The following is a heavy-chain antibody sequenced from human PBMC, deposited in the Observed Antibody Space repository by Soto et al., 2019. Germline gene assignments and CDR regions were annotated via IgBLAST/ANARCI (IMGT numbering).Heavy chain of an antibody. CDR2: INKDGSEK. D-gene: IGHD2-21*01. CDR3: VRGIASRL. V-gene: IGHV3-7*01. CDR1: GFTFTSYW. Sequence: EVQVVESGGGLVQPGGSLRLSCAASGFTFTSYWRTWVRQAPGRGLEWVANINKDGSEKSYVDSVKGRFTISRDNAKSSLYLQLNSLRADDTAVYYCVRGIASRLWGKGTTVIVSS. J-gene: IGHJ6*04.